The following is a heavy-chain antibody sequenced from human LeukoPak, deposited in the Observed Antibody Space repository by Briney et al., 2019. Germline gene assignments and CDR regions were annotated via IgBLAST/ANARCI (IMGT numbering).Heavy chain of an antibody. CDR3: ARHGRQWPNYYFDY. V-gene: IGHV4-34*01. J-gene: IGHJ4*02. CDR1: GGSFSGYY. CDR2: INHSGST. D-gene: IGHD6-19*01. Sequence: SETLSLTCAVYGGSFSGYYWSWIRQPPGKGLEWIGEINHSGSTNYNPSLKSRVTISVDTSKNQFSLKLSSVTAADTAVYYCARHGRQWPNYYFDYWGQGTLVTVSS.